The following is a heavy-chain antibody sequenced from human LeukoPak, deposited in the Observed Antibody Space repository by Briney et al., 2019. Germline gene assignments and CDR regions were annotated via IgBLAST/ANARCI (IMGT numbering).Heavy chain of an antibody. Sequence: GGSLRLSCAASGFTFSGSAMHWVRQASGKGLEWVGSSSNKANRDATAYAAAVNGRFTNTRDDSENTEYMQMNSLKTEETSVDCCASRDGGKGGRSWGQGTLVTVSS. CDR2: SSNKANRDAT. J-gene: IGHJ5*02. V-gene: IGHV3-73*01. D-gene: IGHD4-23*01. CDR3: ASRDGGKGGRS. CDR1: GFTFSGSA.